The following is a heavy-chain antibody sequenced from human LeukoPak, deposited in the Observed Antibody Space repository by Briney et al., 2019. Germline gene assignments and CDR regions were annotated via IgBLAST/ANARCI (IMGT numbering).Heavy chain of an antibody. CDR3: ARAENRSDSIFDY. CDR2: INPNSGGT. V-gene: IGHV1-2*02. J-gene: IGHJ4*02. D-gene: IGHD4-11*01. Sequence: ASVKVSCKASGHTFTFYYMQWVRQAPGQGLEWMGWINPNSGGTNYEQKFQRRVTMTRDTYNSTAYMELSRLRSDDTAVYYCARAENRSDSIFDYWGQGTLVTVSS. CDR1: GHTFTFYY.